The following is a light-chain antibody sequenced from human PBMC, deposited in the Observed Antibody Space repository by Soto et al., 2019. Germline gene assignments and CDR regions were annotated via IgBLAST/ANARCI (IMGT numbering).Light chain of an antibody. CDR3: QQFDDSPPAFT. Sequence: VLTQSPGTLSLSPGERATLSCRASQTVSNIYLSWYQQKPGQAPRLLIYGASIRATGIPDRFSGSRSGADFTLTISRLEPEDFAVYYCQQFDDSPPAFTFGQGTKLEI. CDR1: QTVSNIY. V-gene: IGKV3-20*01. CDR2: GAS. J-gene: IGKJ2*01.